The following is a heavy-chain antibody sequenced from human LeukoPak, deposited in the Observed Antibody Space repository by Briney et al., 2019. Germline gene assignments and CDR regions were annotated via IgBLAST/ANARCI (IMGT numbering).Heavy chain of an antibody. CDR3: AKDGGLHLYYYYNYMDI. D-gene: IGHD5-24*01. CDR1: GFTFNSCG. V-gene: IGHV3-30*02. J-gene: IGHJ6*03. Sequence: PGGSLRLSCAASGFTFNSCGMHWVRQAPGKGLEWVAFIRYDGSYEYYADSVKGRFTISRDNSKTTLYLQMNSLRSEDTAVYYCAKDGGLHLYYYYNYMDIWGKGTTVTVSS. CDR2: IRYDGSYE.